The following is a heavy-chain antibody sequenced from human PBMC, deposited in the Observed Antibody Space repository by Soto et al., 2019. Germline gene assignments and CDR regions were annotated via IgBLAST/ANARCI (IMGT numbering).Heavy chain of an antibody. J-gene: IGHJ4*02. V-gene: IGHV1-69*13. D-gene: IGHD3-10*02. Sequence: SVKGSCKASGGTFSSYAISWGRQGPGQRLEWMAGIIPIFGTANYAQKFQGRVTITADESTSTAYMELSSLRSEDTAVYYCARANSRDGYNVPVTNFDYWGQGTLVTVSS. CDR2: IIPIFGTA. CDR3: ARANSRDGYNVPVTNFDY. CDR1: GGTFSSYA.